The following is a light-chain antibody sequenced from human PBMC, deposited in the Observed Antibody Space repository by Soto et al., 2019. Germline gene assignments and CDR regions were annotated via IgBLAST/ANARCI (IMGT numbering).Light chain of an antibody. V-gene: IGKV1-5*01. CDR2: DAS. J-gene: IGKJ1*01. Sequence: DIQMTQSPSTLSASVGDRVTITCRAGQTISKKLAWYQQKPGKAPKVLIYDASSLEGGVPSRFSGGGSGTEFTLTISSLQPDDFATYYCQQYHSYKTFGQGTRVEIK. CDR1: QTISKK. CDR3: QQYHSYKT.